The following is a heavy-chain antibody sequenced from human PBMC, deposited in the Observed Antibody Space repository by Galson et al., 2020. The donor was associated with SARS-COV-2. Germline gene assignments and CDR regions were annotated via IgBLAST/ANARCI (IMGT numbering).Heavy chain of an antibody. Sequence: GGSLRLSCVASGFDFSSYAMSWVRQAPGKGLEWVSRISASGATINYADSVKGRFTISRDNSKNTVHLQLDSLRAEDTAVYYCAKEEPSGGYYYMFDYWGQGTLVTVSS. D-gene: IGHD3-22*01. CDR3: AKEEPSGGYYYMFDY. J-gene: IGHJ4*02. V-gene: IGHV3-23*01. CDR2: ISASGATI. CDR1: GFDFSSYA.